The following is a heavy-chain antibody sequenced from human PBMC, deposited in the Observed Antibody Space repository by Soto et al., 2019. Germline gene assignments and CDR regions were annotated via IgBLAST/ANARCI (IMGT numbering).Heavy chain of an antibody. Sequence: GGSLRLSCVASGFTFSSYWMHWVRQAPGKGLVWVSRINSDGSSTNYAGYVKGRFTVSRNNAKNTLYLQMNSLKAEDTAVYYCARDPAMRLFDYWGPGTLVTVSS. CDR1: GFTFSSYW. CDR3: ARDPAMRLFDY. V-gene: IGHV3-74*01. J-gene: IGHJ4*02. CDR2: INSDGSST.